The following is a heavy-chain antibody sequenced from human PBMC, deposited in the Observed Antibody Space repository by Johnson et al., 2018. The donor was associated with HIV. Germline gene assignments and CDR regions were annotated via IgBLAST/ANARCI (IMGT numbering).Heavy chain of an antibody. D-gene: IGHD3-22*01. Sequence: QMQLVESGGGVVQPGGSLRLSCVASGFTFSSYGMHWVRQAPGKGLEWVAFIRYDGSNKYYADSVKGRFTISKDNSKSTLYVQMNRLTVDDTAVYYCAREGGAFYDSSGSLAFDIWGQGTMVTVSS. CDR2: IRYDGSNK. CDR3: AREGGAFYDSSGSLAFDI. V-gene: IGHV3-30*02. J-gene: IGHJ3*02. CDR1: GFTFSSYG.